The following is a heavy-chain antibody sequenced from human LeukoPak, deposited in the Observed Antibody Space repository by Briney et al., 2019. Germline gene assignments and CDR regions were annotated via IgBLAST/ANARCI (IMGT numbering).Heavy chain of an antibody. CDR3: ARDSGKYQLLYYYYYYGMDV. CDR2: ISAYNGNT. Sequence: GASVKVSCKASGYTFTSYGISWVRQAPGQGLEWMGWISAYNGNTNYAQKLQGRATMTTDTSTSTAYMELRSLRSDDTAVYYCARDSGKYQLLYYYYYYGMDVWGKGTTVTVSS. D-gene: IGHD2-2*01. J-gene: IGHJ6*04. CDR1: GYTFTSYG. V-gene: IGHV1-18*04.